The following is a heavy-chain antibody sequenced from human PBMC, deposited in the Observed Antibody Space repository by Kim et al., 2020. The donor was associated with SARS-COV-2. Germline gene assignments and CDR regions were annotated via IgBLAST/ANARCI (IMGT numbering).Heavy chain of an antibody. V-gene: IGHV7-4-1*02. J-gene: IGHJ5*02. CDR3: ARARAKYSSAFDP. D-gene: IGHD6-19*01. Sequence: YAQGFTGRFVFSLDTSVSTAYLQISSLKAEDTAVYYCARARAKYSSAFDPWGQGTLVTVSS.